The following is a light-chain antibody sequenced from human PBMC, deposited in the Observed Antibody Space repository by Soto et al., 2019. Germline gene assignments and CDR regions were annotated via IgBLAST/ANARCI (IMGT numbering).Light chain of an antibody. CDR1: SSDVGGYNF. CDR2: DVS. CDR3: TSYTVSNTYV. Sequence: QSALTQPPSASGSPGQSVTISCTGTSSDVGGYNFVSWYQQHPGKAPKLMIYDVSQRSPGVPDRFSGSKSGNTASLTVSGLQAEDEADYYCTSYTVSNTYVFGTGTKLTVL. J-gene: IGLJ1*01. V-gene: IGLV2-8*01.